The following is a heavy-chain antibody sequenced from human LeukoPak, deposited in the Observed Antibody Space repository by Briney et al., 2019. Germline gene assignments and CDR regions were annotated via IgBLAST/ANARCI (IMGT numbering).Heavy chain of an antibody. CDR2: INPNSGGT. CDR3: ARVTSSGDYYYYYYMDV. J-gene: IGHJ6*03. V-gene: IGHV1-2*02. Sequence: ASVKVSCKASGYTFTGYYMHWVRQAPGQGLEWMGWINPNSGGTNYAQKFQGRVTITADESTSTAYMELSSLRSEDTAVYYCARVTSSGDYYYYYYMDVWGKGTTVTVSS. D-gene: IGHD3-10*01. CDR1: GYTFTGYY.